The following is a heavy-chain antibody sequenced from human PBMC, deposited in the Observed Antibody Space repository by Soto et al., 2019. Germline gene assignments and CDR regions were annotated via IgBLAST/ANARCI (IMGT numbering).Heavy chain of an antibody. V-gene: IGHV4-31*03. CDR1: GGSISSGGYY. CDR3: ARSPEATVTAFDY. D-gene: IGHD4-17*01. Sequence: QVQLQESGPGLVKPSQTLSLTCTVSGGSISSGGYYWRWIRQHPGKGLEWIGYIYYSGTTYYNPSLKRRVTISVDTAKHQFPLKLSSVTAADTAVYYCARSPEATVTAFDYWGQETLVTVSS. J-gene: IGHJ4*02. CDR2: IYYSGTT.